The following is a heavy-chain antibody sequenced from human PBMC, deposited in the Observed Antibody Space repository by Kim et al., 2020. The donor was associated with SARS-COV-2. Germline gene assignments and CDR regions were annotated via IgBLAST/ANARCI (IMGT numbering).Heavy chain of an antibody. Sequence: GGSLRLSCAASGFTFSSYSMNWVRQAPGKGLEWVSYISSSSSTIYYADSVKGRFTISRDNAKNSLYLQMNSLRAEDTAVYYCARGLPGPSGGSPYPPLVDYWGQGTLVTVSS. CDR1: GFTFSSYS. CDR2: ISSSSSTI. D-gene: IGHD2-15*01. CDR3: ARGLPGPSGGSPYPPLVDY. J-gene: IGHJ4*02. V-gene: IGHV3-48*04.